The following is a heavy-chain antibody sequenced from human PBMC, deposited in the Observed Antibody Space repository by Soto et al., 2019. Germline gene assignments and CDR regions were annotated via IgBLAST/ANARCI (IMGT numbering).Heavy chain of an antibody. V-gene: IGHV3-48*02. J-gene: IGHJ4*02. CDR3: ARETYYDYVWGSYRYYFDY. CDR2: ISSSSSTI. Sequence: GGSLRLSCAASGFTFSSYIMNWVRQAPGKGLEWVSYISSSSSTIYYADSVKGRFTISRDNAKNSLYLQMNSLRDEDTAVYYCARETYYDYVWGSYRYYFDYWGQGTLVTVSS. D-gene: IGHD3-16*02. CDR1: GFTFSSYI.